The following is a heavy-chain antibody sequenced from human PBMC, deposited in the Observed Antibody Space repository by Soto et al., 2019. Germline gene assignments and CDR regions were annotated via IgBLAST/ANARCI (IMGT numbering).Heavy chain of an antibody. Sequence: SETLSLTCTVSGGSISSSSYYWGWIRQPPGKGLEWIGSIYYSGSTYYNPSLKSRVTISVDTSKNQFSLKLSSVTAADTAVYYCAKTYYEYVLGTYRPDAFDIWGQGAMVTVSS. D-gene: IGHD3-16*02. J-gene: IGHJ3*02. CDR1: GGSISSSSYY. V-gene: IGHV4-39*01. CDR2: IYYSGST. CDR3: AKTYYEYVLGTYRPDAFDI.